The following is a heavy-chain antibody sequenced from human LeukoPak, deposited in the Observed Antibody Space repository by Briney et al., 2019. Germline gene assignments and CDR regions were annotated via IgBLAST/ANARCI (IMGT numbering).Heavy chain of an antibody. CDR3: ARGNRLGQWLVGAHYFDY. Sequence: PGGSLRLSCGASGFAFSDYFMAWIRQAPGKGLEWVSYIDTSGTSIYYADSVKGRFTISRDNTKNSLYLQMNSLRAEDTAVYYCARGNRLGQWLVGAHYFDYWDQGTLVTVSS. V-gene: IGHV3-11*04. J-gene: IGHJ4*02. CDR2: IDTSGTSI. D-gene: IGHD6-19*01. CDR1: GFAFSDYF.